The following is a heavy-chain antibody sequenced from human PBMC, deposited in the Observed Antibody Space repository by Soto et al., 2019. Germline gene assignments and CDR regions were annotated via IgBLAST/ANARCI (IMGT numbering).Heavy chain of an antibody. CDR2: IYHSGST. Sequence: PSETLSLTCAVSGGSISSGGYSWSWIRQPPGKGLEWIGYIYHSGSTYYNPSLKSRGTISVDRSKNQFSQKLSSVTAADTAVYYCARARSVAGTKGWFDPWGQGTLVTVSS. J-gene: IGHJ5*02. CDR1: GGSISSGGYS. D-gene: IGHD6-19*01. V-gene: IGHV4-30-2*01. CDR3: ARARSVAGTKGWFDP.